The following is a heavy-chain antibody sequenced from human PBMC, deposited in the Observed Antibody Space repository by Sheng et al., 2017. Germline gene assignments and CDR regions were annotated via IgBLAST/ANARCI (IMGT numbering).Heavy chain of an antibody. CDR3: AKSDCYYCSLKNQAFDI. J-gene: IGHJ3*02. CDR2: INPNSGDT. Sequence: QVQLVQSGAEVRKPGASVKVSCKASGYSFTGYYIHWVRQAPGQGLEWMGWINPNSGDTNYAQKFQGRVTMTRDTSISTAYMELRSLRSDDTAVYYCAKSDCYYCSLKNQAFDIWGQGTMVTVSS. D-gene: IGHD2-21*01. V-gene: IGHV1-2*02. CDR1: GYSFTGYY.